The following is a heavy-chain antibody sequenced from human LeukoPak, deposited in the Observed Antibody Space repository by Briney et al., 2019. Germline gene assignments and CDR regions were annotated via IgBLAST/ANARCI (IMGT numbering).Heavy chain of an antibody. V-gene: IGHV3-30-3*01. CDR1: GFTFSSYA. D-gene: IGHD4-17*01. J-gene: IGHJ4*02. CDR2: ISYDGSNK. Sequence: GGSLRLSCAASGFTFSSYAMHWVRQAPGKGLEWVAVISYDGSNKYYADSVKGRFTISKDNAKNSLYLQMNSLRAEDTAVYYCARAGGSTVSHSDYWGQGTLVTVSS. CDR3: ARAGGSTVSHSDY.